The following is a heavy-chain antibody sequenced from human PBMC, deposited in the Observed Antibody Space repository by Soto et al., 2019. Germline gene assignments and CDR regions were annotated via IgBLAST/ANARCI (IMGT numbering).Heavy chain of an antibody. CDR3: ARDSGFLEWLSPNRPYGMDV. D-gene: IGHD3-3*01. CDR1: GFTFSSYG. J-gene: IGHJ6*02. Sequence: PGGSLILSCAASGFTFSSYGMHWVRQAPGKGLEWVAVIWYDGSNKYYADSVKGRFTISRDNSKNTLYLQMNSLRAEDTAVYYCARDSGFLEWLSPNRPYGMDVWGQGTTVTVSS. CDR2: IWYDGSNK. V-gene: IGHV3-33*01.